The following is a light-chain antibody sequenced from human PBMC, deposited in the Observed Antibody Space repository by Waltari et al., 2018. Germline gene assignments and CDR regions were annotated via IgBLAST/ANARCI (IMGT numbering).Light chain of an antibody. Sequence: DIQMTQFPSSLSASVGDRVTISCRASQNINRYLNWYQQKPGKAPKLLICAASTLQSGVPSRFSGSGSGTDFTLTISSLQPEDSASYYCQQSYRTPYTLGQGTKVEV. CDR2: AAS. CDR1: QNINRY. J-gene: IGKJ2*01. V-gene: IGKV1-39*01. CDR3: QQSYRTPYT.